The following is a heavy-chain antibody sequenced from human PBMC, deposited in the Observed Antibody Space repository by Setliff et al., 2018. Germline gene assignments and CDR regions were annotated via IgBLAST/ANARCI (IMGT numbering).Heavy chain of an antibody. D-gene: IGHD3-22*01. CDR3: ARGPPVLYGSMIEVLTPGSTFDY. CDR2: IHYSGST. J-gene: IGHJ4*02. Sequence: SETLSLTCTVSGASIIGGDYYWTFIRQAPGKGLEWIGHIHYSGSTSYNPSLKSRPTISLDTSKNQFSLKLTSVNAADTAVYFCARGPPVLYGSMIEVLTPGSTFDYWGQGTQVTVSS. CDR1: GASIIGGDYY. V-gene: IGHV4-30-4*08.